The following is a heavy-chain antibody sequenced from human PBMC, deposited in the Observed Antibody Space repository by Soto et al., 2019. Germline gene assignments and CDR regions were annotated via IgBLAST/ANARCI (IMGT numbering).Heavy chain of an antibody. CDR2: IYWNDGK. J-gene: IGHJ5*02. V-gene: IGHV2-5*01. Sequence: SGPTLVNPTQTLTLTCIFSGFSLRTSGVGVGWIRQPPGKALEWLGFIYWNDGKRYSPSLKSRLTITKDTSKNQVVLTMTNMDPVDTATYYCAKSGSSGWYGWFDPWGQGXLVTVSS. D-gene: IGHD6-19*01. CDR3: AKSGSSGWYGWFDP. CDR1: GFSLRTSGVG.